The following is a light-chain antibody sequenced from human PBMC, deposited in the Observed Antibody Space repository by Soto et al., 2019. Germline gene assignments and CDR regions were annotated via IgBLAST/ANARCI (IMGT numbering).Light chain of an antibody. V-gene: IGKV1-9*01. CDR1: QGISRY. Sequence: DIQLTQSPSFLSASVGDRVTITCRASQGISRYLAWYQLEPGKAPKLLICAASTLQSGVPSRFSGSGSGTDFTLTVSSLQPEDFATYYCQQLNSYPWTFGQGTKVEIK. CDR3: QQLNSYPWT. J-gene: IGKJ1*01. CDR2: AAS.